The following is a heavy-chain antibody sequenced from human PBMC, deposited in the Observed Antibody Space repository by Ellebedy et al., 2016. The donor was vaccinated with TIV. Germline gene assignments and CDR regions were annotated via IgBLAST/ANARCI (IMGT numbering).Heavy chain of an antibody. CDR3: ASRGVPLGYCSGGSCLETYYYYGMDV. V-gene: IGHV1-69*04. D-gene: IGHD2-15*01. CDR2: IIPIVGIA. Sequence: AASVKVSCKASGGPFSSYAISWVRQAPGQGLEWMGRIIPIVGIANYAQQFQGRVTITADKSTSTAYMELSSLRSEDTAVYYCASRGVPLGYCSGGSCLETYYYYGMDVWGQGTTVTVSS. J-gene: IGHJ6*02. CDR1: GGPFSSYA.